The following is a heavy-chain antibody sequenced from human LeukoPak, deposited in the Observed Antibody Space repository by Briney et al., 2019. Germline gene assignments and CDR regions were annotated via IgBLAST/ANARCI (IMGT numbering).Heavy chain of an antibody. CDR3: ARYIVVVPAAAPGEDYFDY. J-gene: IGHJ4*02. D-gene: IGHD2-2*01. CDR1: GGSFSGYY. V-gene: IGHV4-34*01. CDR2: INHSGST. Sequence: SETLSLTCAVYGGSFSGYYWSWIRQPPGKGLEWIGEINHSGSTNYNPSLKSRVTISVDTSKNQFSLKLSSVTAADTAVYYCARYIVVVPAAAPGEDYFDYWGQGTLVTVSS.